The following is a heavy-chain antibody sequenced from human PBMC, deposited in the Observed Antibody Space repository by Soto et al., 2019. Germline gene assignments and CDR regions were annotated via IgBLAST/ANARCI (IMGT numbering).Heavy chain of an antibody. V-gene: IGHV3-23*01. J-gene: IGHJ5*02. CDR2: ISGXGGST. CDR1: GFTFSSYA. Sequence: EVQLLESGGGLVQPGGSLRLSCAASGFTFSSYAMSWVRQAPGKXLEWVSAISGXGGSTYYADXXKGRXXXXRXNSKXXXXXXXXXXXXXXXXXXXXXXXXXXXXXWXDPWGQGTLVTVSS. CDR3: XXXXXXXXXWXDP.